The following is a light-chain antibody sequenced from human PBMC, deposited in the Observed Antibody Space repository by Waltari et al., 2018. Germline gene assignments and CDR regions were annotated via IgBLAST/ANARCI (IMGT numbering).Light chain of an antibody. CDR2: WGS. CDR3: MQTLQTPKT. J-gene: IGKJ1*01. CDR1: QSLLYSNGNNY. Sequence: EIVMTQSPLSLPVTPGEPASISCRSSQSLLYSNGNNYLDWYLQKPGQSPQLLIHWGSNRASGVPDRISGSGSGTDFTLKISRVEAEDVGIYYCMQTLQTPKTFGQGTKVEIK. V-gene: IGKV2-28*01.